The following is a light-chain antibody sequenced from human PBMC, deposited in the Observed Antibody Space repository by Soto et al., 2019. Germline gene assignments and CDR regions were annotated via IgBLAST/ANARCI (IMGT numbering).Light chain of an antibody. Sequence: QSVLTQPASVSGSPGQSITISCTGTSSDVGGQKLVSWYQQHPGKAPKVLLYEGSERPSGVSDRFSGSKSGNTASLTISGLQAEDEADYHCCSYAGSTTWVFGGGTKLTVL. CDR2: EGS. V-gene: IGLV2-23*01. CDR3: CSYAGSTTWV. J-gene: IGLJ3*02. CDR1: SSDVGGQKL.